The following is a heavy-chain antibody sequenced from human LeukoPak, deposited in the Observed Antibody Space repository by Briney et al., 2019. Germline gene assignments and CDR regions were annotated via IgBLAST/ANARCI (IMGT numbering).Heavy chain of an antibody. CDR1: GYTFTSSA. V-gene: IGHV1-3*01. CDR3: AKAANYYDSSSTLDY. Sequence: GASVKVSCKASGYTFTSSATHWVRQAPGQRLEWMGWINAGNGNTEYSQKFQGRVTITRATSASTAYMELSSLRSEDSAVYYCAKAANYYDSSSTLDYWGQGTLVTVSS. CDR2: INAGNGNT. J-gene: IGHJ4*02. D-gene: IGHD3-22*01.